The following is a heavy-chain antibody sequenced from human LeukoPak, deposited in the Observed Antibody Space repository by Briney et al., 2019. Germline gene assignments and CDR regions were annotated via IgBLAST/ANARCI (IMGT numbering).Heavy chain of an antibody. V-gene: IGHV3-21*01. CDR3: AREGLRYYYDSSGYYAFDY. J-gene: IGHJ4*02. CDR2: ISSSSSYI. CDR1: GFTFSSYS. Sequence: GRSLRLSCAASGFTFSSYSMNWVRQAPGKGLEWVSSISSSSSYIYYADSVKGRFTISRDNAKNSLYLQMNSLRAEDTAVYYCAREGLRYYYDSSGYYAFDYWGQGTLVTVSS. D-gene: IGHD3-22*01.